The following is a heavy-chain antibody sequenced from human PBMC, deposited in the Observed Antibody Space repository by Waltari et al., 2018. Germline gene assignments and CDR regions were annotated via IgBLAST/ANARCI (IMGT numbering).Heavy chain of an antibody. D-gene: IGHD5-12*01. CDR1: GGTFSSYS. J-gene: IGHJ3*01. CDR2: IIPIFGTA. Sequence: QVQLVQSGAEVKKSGSSVKVSCMASGGTFSSYSISGVRQAPGQGLEWMGGIIPIFGTANYAQKFQGRVTISADESANTVYMQLSSLRFEDTAVYYCARNLRGRDGYNSYAFDLWGHGTLVSVSS. V-gene: IGHV1-69*19. CDR3: ARNLRGRDGYNSYAFDL.